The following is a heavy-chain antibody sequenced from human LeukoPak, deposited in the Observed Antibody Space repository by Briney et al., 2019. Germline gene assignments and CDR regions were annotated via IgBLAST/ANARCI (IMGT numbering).Heavy chain of an antibody. J-gene: IGHJ4*02. D-gene: IGHD5-24*01. CDR3: ARGAGYNYPYYYDY. CDR2: IYGGGNI. Sequence: GGSLRLSCAASGFTVSSNYMNWVRQAPGKGLERVSVIYGGGNIYYADSVKGRFTISRDNSKNTLYLQMNSLRAEDTAVYYCARGAGYNYPYYYDYWGQGTLVTVSS. V-gene: IGHV3-53*01. CDR1: GFTVSSNY.